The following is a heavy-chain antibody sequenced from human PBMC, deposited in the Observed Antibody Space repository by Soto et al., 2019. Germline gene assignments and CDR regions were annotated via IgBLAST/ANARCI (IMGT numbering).Heavy chain of an antibody. CDR1: GFTFSSYG. V-gene: IGHV3-30*18. D-gene: IGHD1-26*01. CDR2: ISYDGSNK. Sequence: GGSLRLSCAASGFTFSSYGMHWVRQAPGKGLEWVAVISYDGSNKYYADSVKGRFTISRDNSKNTLYLQMNGLRAEDTAVYYCAKYLGSGSYDTPAYWGQGTLVTVSS. CDR3: AKYLGSGSYDTPAY. J-gene: IGHJ4*02.